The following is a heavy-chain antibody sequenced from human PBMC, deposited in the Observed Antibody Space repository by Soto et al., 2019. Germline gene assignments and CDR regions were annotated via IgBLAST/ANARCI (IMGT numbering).Heavy chain of an antibody. Sequence: QVQLQQWGAGLLKPSETLSLTCAVYGGSFSGYYWSWIRQPPGKGLEWIGEINHSGSTNYNPSLKSRVTISVATSKNQFSLKLSSVTAADTAVYYCARGQLLWFGELKYYYGMDVWGQGTTVTLSS. CDR3: ARGQLLWFGELKYYYGMDV. V-gene: IGHV4-34*01. CDR2: INHSGST. D-gene: IGHD3-10*01. J-gene: IGHJ6*02. CDR1: GGSFSGYY.